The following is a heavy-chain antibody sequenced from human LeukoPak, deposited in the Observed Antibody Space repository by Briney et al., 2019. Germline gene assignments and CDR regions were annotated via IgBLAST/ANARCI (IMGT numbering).Heavy chain of an antibody. CDR3: ATAPSPSGWYYPRGYKKQLDY. J-gene: IGHJ4*02. Sequence: GASVKVSCKVSGYTLTELSMHWVRQAPGKGLEWMGGFDPEDGETIYAQKFQGRVTMTEDTSTDTAYMELSSLRSEDTAVYYCATAPSPSGWYYPRGYKKQLDYWGQGTLVTVSS. D-gene: IGHD6-19*01. CDR2: FDPEDGET. V-gene: IGHV1-24*01. CDR1: GYTLTELS.